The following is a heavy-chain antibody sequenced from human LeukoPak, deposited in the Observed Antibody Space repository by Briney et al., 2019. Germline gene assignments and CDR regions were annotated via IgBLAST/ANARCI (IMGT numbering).Heavy chain of an antibody. CDR2: IKQDGSEK. D-gene: IGHD1-26*01. J-gene: IGHJ4*02. Sequence: GGSLRLSCAASEFIFSNYWMSWVRQAPGRGLEWVANIKQDGSEKYFVDSVKGRFTISRDNAKNSLYLQMNSLRAEDTAVYYCARGTVGGSYFDYWGQGTLVTVSS. CDR3: ARGTVGGSYFDY. V-gene: IGHV3-7*03. CDR1: EFIFSNYW.